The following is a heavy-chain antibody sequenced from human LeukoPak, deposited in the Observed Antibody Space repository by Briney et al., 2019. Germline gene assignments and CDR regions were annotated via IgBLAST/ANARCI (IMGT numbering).Heavy chain of an antibody. J-gene: IGHJ6*02. CDR2: ISSSSSYI. CDR3: ARDLPLPAVTTYYYYGMDV. CDR1: GFTFSSYS. D-gene: IGHD4-17*01. V-gene: IGHV3-21*01. Sequence: PGGSLRLSCAASGFTFSSYSMNWVRQAPGKGLEWVSSISSSSSYIYYADSVKGRFTISRDNAKNSLYLQMNSLRAEDTTVYYCARDLPLPAVTTYYYYGMDVWGQGTTVTVSS.